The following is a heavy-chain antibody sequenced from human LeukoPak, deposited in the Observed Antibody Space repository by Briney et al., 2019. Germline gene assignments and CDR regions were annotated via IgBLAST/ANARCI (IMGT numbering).Heavy chain of an antibody. CDR1: GGTFSIYA. CDR2: IIAIFGTA. CDR3: ATVVVAATWYYYYGMDV. J-gene: IGHJ6*02. D-gene: IGHD2-15*01. Sequence: SVKVSCTASGGTFSIYAISWVRQAPGQGLEWMGGIIAIFGTANYAQKFQGRVTITADESTSTAYMELSSLRSEDTAVYYCATVVVAATWYYYYGMDVWGQGTTVTVCS. V-gene: IGHV1-69*01.